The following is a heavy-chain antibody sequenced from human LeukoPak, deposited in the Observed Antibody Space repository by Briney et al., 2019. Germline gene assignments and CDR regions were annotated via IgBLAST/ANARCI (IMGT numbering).Heavy chain of an antibody. Sequence: SVKVSCKASGYTFTGYYIHWVRQAPGQGLEWIGRINPNTGVTNYAQKFQDRVTLTRETSISTAYMELRRLRSDDTGVYYCGRAVLDTVMAPSGYWGQGTLVSVS. CDR2: INPNTGVT. CDR3: GRAVLDTVMAPSGY. D-gene: IGHD5-18*01. V-gene: IGHV1-2*05. J-gene: IGHJ4*02. CDR1: GYTFTGYY.